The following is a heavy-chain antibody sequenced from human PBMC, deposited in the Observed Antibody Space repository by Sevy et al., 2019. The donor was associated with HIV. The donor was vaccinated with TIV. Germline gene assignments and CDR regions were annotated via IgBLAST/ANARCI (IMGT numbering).Heavy chain of an antibody. V-gene: IGHV3-15*07. CDR2: IKSKYDGGTT. J-gene: IGHJ4*02. D-gene: IGHD3-22*01. CDR3: ATGGYYLDY. Sequence: GGSLRLSCTTSGFIFSNAWMNWVRQAPGKGLEWVGRIKSKYDGGTTDYAAPVKGRCTVSRDDSKNTVYLQMNSLKAEDTAIYYCATGGYYLDYWGQGTLVTVSS. CDR1: GFIFSNAW.